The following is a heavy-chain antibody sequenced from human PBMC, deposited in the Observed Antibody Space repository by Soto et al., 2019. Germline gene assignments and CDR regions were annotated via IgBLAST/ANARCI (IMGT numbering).Heavy chain of an antibody. J-gene: IGHJ6*02. CDR2: THYSGST. Sequence: SETLSVTCTVLGGSISSYDWSCIRQPPGKGLEWIGYTHYSGSTNYNPSLKSRVTISVDTSKNQFSLKLSSVTAADTAVYYCAVYCISTSCSYYYGMDVWGQGTTVTVSS. CDR3: AVYCISTSCSYYYGMDV. V-gene: IGHV4-59*01. D-gene: IGHD2-2*01. CDR1: GGSISSYD.